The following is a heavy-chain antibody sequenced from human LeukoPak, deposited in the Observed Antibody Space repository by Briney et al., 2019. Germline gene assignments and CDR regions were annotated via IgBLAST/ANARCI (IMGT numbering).Heavy chain of an antibody. CDR1: GFTFSSYW. CDR3: GGSGALFDY. Sequence: GGSLRLSCAASGFTFSSYWMPWVRQTPGKGLVWVSRINSDGSSTSYADSVKGRFTISRDNAKNTLYLQMNSLRAEDTAVYYCGGSGALFDYWGQGTLVTVSS. D-gene: IGHD3-3*01. CDR2: INSDGSST. J-gene: IGHJ4*02. V-gene: IGHV3-74*01.